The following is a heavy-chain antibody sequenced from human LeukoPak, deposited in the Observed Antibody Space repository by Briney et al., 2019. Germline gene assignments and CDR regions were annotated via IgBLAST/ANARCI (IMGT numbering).Heavy chain of an antibody. Sequence: ASVKVSCKASGYTFTSYGISWVRQAPGQGLEWMGWISAYNGNTNYAQKLQGRVTVTTDTSTSTAYMELRSLRSDDTAVYYCARDYSSSLGSWSDPWGQGTLVTVSS. V-gene: IGHV1-18*01. CDR2: ISAYNGNT. J-gene: IGHJ5*02. D-gene: IGHD6-13*01. CDR3: ARDYSSSLGSWSDP. CDR1: GYTFTSYG.